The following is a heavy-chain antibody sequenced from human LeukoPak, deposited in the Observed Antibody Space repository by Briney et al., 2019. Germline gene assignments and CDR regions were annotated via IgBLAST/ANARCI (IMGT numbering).Heavy chain of an antibody. CDR2: IKQDGSEK. D-gene: IGHD3-9*01. J-gene: IGHJ4*02. Sequence: PGGSLRLSCAASGFTFSTYAKNWVRQAPGKGLEWVANIKQDGSEKYYVDSVKGRFTISRDNAKKSLYLQMDSLRAEDTAVYYCATHGYSELRYFDWSTNEWGQGTLVTVSS. CDR3: ATHGYSELRYFDWSTNE. CDR1: GFTFSTYA. V-gene: IGHV3-7*01.